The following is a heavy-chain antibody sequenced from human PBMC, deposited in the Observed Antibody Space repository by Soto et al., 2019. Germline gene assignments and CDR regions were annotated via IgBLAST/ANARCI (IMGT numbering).Heavy chain of an antibody. V-gene: IGHV4-31*02. CDR1: GGSISSGGYY. Sequence: SETLSLTCTVSGGSISSGGYYWSWIRQHPGKGLEWIGYIYYSGSTYYNPSLKSRVTISVDTSKNQFSLKLSSVTAADTAVYYCARSYGSGSYYTDNWFDPWGQGTLVTVSS. CDR2: IYYSGST. CDR3: ARSYGSGSYYTDNWFDP. D-gene: IGHD3-10*01. J-gene: IGHJ5*02.